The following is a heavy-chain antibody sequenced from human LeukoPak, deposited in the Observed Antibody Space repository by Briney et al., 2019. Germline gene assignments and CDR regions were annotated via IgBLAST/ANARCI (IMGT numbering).Heavy chain of an antibody. CDR3: VRAMAPLDTFNYQYAMDA. J-gene: IGHJ6*02. D-gene: IGHD5-24*01. Sequence: ASVKVSCKASGYTFTGYYMHWVRQAPGQGLEWMGWINPNSGGTNYAQKFQGWVTMTRDTSISTAYMELSRLRSDDTAVYYCVRAMAPLDTFNYQYAMDAWGQGTMVSVSS. CDR2: INPNSGGT. V-gene: IGHV1-2*04. CDR1: GYTFTGYY.